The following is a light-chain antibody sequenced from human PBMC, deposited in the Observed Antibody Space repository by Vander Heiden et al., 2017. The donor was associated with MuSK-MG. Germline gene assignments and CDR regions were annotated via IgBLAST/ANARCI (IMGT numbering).Light chain of an antibody. CDR3: LLSYGGSWV. CDR2: DAS. J-gene: IGLJ3*02. V-gene: IGLV7-46*01. CDR1: TGDVNAAHF. Sequence: AVVTQEPSLTVSQGGTVTLTCGSSTGDVNAAHFPYWFQQKPGQAPKTLIHDASRRHSWTPARFSGSLVGGKAALTLSSAQSDDEADYYCLLSYGGSWVFGGGTKLTVL.